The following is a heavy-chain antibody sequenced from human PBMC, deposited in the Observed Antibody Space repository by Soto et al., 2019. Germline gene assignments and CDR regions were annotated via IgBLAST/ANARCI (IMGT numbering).Heavy chain of an antibody. J-gene: IGHJ4*02. CDR2: INHSGST. D-gene: IGHD3-3*01. V-gene: IGHV4-34*01. CDR3: AKGFLVGYKGFDY. Sequence: PSETLSLTCAVYGGSFSGYYWSWIRQPPGKGLEWIGEINHSGSTNYNPSLKSRVTISVDTSKNQFSLKLSSVTAADTAVYYCAKGFLVGYKGFDYWGQGTLVTVSS. CDR1: GGSFSGYY.